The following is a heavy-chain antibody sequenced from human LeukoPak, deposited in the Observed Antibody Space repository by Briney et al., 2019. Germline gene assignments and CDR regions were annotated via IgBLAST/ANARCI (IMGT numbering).Heavy chain of an antibody. CDR2: ISYSGST. J-gene: IGHJ6*03. D-gene: IGHD5-18*01. CDR1: GGSITTNNYY. V-gene: IGHV4-39*07. Sequence: SETLSLTCTVSGGSITTNNYYWGWIRQPPGKGLEWIGMISYSGSTYYNPSLKSRVTISRETSKNQFSLKMSSVTAADTAVYYCARDNTALVISDYYYMDVWGKGTTVTVSS. CDR3: ARDNTALVISDYYYMDV.